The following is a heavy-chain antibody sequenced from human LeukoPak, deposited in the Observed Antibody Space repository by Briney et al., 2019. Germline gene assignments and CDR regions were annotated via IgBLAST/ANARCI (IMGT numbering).Heavy chain of an antibody. D-gene: IGHD3-3*01. J-gene: IGHJ5*02. V-gene: IGHV4-39*07. CDR3: ARTGTIFGDNWFDP. Sequence: SETLSLTCTASGGSISSSSYYWGWIRQPPGKGLEWIGSIYYSGSTYYNPSLKSRVTISVDTSKNQFSLKLSSVTAADTAVYYCARTGTIFGDNWFDPWGQGTLVTVSS. CDR2: IYYSGST. CDR1: GGSISSSSYY.